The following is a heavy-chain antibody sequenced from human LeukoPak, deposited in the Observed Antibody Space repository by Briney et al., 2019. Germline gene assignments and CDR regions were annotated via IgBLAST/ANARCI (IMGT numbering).Heavy chain of an antibody. CDR1: GGTFSSYA. Sequence: ASVKVSCKASGGTFSSYAISWVRQAPGQGLEWMGRIIPILGIANYAQKFQGRVTITADKSTSTAYMELSSLRSEDTAVYYCARDLGVKDSSGYHPFDYWGQGTLVTVSS. D-gene: IGHD3-22*01. J-gene: IGHJ4*02. CDR2: IIPILGIA. CDR3: ARDLGVKDSSGYHPFDY. V-gene: IGHV1-69*04.